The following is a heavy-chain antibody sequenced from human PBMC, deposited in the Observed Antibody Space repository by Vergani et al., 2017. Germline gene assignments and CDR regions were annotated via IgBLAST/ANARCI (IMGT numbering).Heavy chain of an antibody. V-gene: IGHV3-48*03. D-gene: IGHD3-10*01. CDR3: ARELVDRLLWFGELENYYYYGMDV. J-gene: IGHJ6*02. CDR2: ISSSGSTI. Sequence: EVQLVESGGGLVQPGGSLRLSCAASGFTFSSYEMNWVRQAPGKGLEWVSYISSSGSTIYYADSVKGRFTISRDNAKNSLYLQMNSLRAEDTAVYYCARELVDRLLWFGELENYYYYGMDVWGQGTTVTVSS. CDR1: GFTFSSYE.